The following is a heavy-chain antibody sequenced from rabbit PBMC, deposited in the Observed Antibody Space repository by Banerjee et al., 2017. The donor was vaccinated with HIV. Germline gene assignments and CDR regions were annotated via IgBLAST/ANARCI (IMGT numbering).Heavy chain of an antibody. CDR3: ARSYDTGDAGYGYAYFNL. Sequence: QELLVESGGGLVQPGGSLKLSCKASGFDFSSYGVSWVRQAPGKGLEWIGYIDPVFGSTNYASWVNGRFTISSDNAQNTVDLQMNSLTASDTSTYFCARSYDTGDAGYGYAYFNLWGQGTLVTVS. CDR1: GFDFSSYG. D-gene: IGHD6-1*01. CDR2: IDPVFGST. V-gene: IGHV1S47*01. J-gene: IGHJ4*01.